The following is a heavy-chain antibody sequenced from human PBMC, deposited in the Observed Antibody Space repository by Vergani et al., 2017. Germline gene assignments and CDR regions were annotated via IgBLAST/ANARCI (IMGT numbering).Heavy chain of an antibody. J-gene: IGHJ5*02. CDR2: FYYSGST. D-gene: IGHD3-10*01. CDR3: AREDVIFRGSYFS. Sequence: QLQLQESGPGLVKPSETLSLTCTVSGGSISSSSYYWGWIRQPPGKGLEWIGSFYYSGSTYYNPSLKSRVTISVDTSKNQFSLKLSSVTAADTAVYYCAREDVIFRGSYFSWGQGTLVTVSS. V-gene: IGHV4-39*02. CDR1: GGSISSSSYY.